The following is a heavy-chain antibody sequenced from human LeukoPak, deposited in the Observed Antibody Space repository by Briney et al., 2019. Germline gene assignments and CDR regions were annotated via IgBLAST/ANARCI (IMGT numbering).Heavy chain of an antibody. D-gene: IGHD4-17*01. CDR3: AKDRHGDHGYFDY. V-gene: IGHV3-23*01. Sequence: GGSLRLSCAASGFTFSSYAMSWVRQAPGKGLEWVSAISGSGGSTYYADSVKGRFTISRDNSRNTLYLQMNSLRAEDTAVYYCAKDRHGDHGYFDYWGQGTLVTVSS. CDR2: ISGSGGST. CDR1: GFTFSSYA. J-gene: IGHJ4*02.